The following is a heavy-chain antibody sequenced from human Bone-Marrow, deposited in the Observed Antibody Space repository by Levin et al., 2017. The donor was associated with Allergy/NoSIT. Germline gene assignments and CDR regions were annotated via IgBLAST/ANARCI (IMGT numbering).Heavy chain of an antibody. CDR2: ISSSGSTI. Sequence: GGSLRLSCAASGFTFSSYEMNWVRQAPGKGLEWVSYISSSGSTIYYADSVKGRFTISRDNAKNSLYLQMNSLRAEDTAVYYCARDEAALEPLLSQDYGMDVWGQGTTVTVSS. V-gene: IGHV3-48*03. CDR3: ARDEAALEPLLSQDYGMDV. CDR1: GFTFSSYE. J-gene: IGHJ6*02. D-gene: IGHD2-21*01.